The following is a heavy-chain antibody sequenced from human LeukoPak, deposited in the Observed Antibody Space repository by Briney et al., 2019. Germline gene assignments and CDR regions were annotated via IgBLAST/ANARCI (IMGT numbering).Heavy chain of an antibody. Sequence: GGSLRLSCAASGFAFSSYAMHWVRQAPGKGLQYVSGISSNGGRTDHANSVKGRFTISRDNSKNTLYLQMGSLRAEDMAVYYCGSHYYGSGTYDDGTFDYWGQGTLVIVSS. J-gene: IGHJ4*02. CDR1: GFAFSSYA. D-gene: IGHD3-10*01. CDR3: GSHYYGSGTYDDGTFDY. CDR2: ISSNGGRT. V-gene: IGHV3-64*01.